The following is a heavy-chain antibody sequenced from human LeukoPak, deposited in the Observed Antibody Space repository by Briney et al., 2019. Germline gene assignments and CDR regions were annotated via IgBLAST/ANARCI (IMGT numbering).Heavy chain of an antibody. CDR1: GFTFSTHG. D-gene: IGHD3-10*01. CDR2: ISYDGDNK. CDR3: AKGPGYYDSGETYYYGMDV. V-gene: IGHV3-30*18. Sequence: GRSLRLSCAASGFTFSTHGMHWGRQAPGKGLEWVAVISYDGDNKYADSVKGRFTISRDNSKNTLLLQMNSLRPEDTAVYYCAKGPGYYDSGETYYYGMDVWGQGTTVTVSS. J-gene: IGHJ6*02.